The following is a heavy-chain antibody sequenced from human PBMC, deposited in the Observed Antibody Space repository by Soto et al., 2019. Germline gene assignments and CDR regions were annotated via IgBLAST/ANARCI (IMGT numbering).Heavy chain of an antibody. CDR2: INWNRGSI. J-gene: IGHJ4*02. Sequence: GGSLRLSCAASGFTFDDYAMHWVRQTPGKGLEWVSGINWNRGSIGYADSVKGRFTISKDIANNSLYLQMNSLRAEDTGLYYCAKALSGYTYGPFDYWGQGTQVTVSS. CDR3: AKALSGYTYGPFDY. V-gene: IGHV3-9*01. CDR1: GFTFDDYA. D-gene: IGHD5-18*01.